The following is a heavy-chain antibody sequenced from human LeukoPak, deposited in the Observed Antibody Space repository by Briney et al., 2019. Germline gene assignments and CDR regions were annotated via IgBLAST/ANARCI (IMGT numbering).Heavy chain of an antibody. Sequence: GGSLRLSCAASGFTVSSNYMSWVRQAPGKGLEWVSVIYSGGSTYYADSVKGRFTISRDNSKNTLYLQMNSLRAEDTAVYYCTRAGGDGYNPYYFDYWGQGTLVTVSS. J-gene: IGHJ4*02. CDR1: GFTVSSNY. V-gene: IGHV3-53*01. D-gene: IGHD5-24*01. CDR2: IYSGGST. CDR3: TRAGGDGYNPYYFDY.